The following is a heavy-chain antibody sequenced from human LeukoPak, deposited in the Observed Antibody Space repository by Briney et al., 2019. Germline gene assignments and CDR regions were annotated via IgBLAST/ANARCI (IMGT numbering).Heavy chain of an antibody. V-gene: IGHV3-53*01. CDR2: IYSGGST. CDR1: GFTVSSNY. CDR3: AREKLSSSWYGYNWFDP. J-gene: IGHJ5*02. D-gene: IGHD6-13*01. Sequence: PGGSLRLSCAASGFTVSSNYMSWVRQAPGKGLEWVSVIYSGGSTYYADSVKGRFTISRDNSKNTLYLQMNSLRAEDTAVYYCAREKLSSSWYGYNWFDPWGQGTLVTVSS.